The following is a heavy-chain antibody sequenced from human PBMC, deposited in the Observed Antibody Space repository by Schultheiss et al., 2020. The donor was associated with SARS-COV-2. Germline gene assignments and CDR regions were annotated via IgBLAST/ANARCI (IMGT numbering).Heavy chain of an antibody. J-gene: IGHJ6*03. CDR2: ISSSSSYI. V-gene: IGHV3-21*01. Sequence: GSLRLSCAASGFTFSSYAMNWVRQAPGKGLEWVSSISSSSSYIYYADSVKGRFTISRDNAKNSLYLQMNSLRAEDTAVYYCASADNNWNDPFYYYYMDVWGKGTTVTVSS. CDR3: ASADNNWNDPFYYYYMDV. CDR1: GFTFSSYA. D-gene: IGHD1-1*01.